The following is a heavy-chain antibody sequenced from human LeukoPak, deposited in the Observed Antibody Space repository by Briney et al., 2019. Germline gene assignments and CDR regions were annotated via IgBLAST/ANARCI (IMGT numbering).Heavy chain of an antibody. V-gene: IGHV3-20*04. J-gene: IGHJ2*01. D-gene: IGHD2-15*01. CDR1: GFTFDEHG. CDR2: IIWNGGST. CDR3: AGGDRNGWYFDL. Sequence: GGSLRLSCAGSGFTFDEHGMSWGRQAPGEGVEWVSGIIWNGGSTGYGDSVKGRFTISRDNAKKSLFLQMNSQRAEDTALYYCAGGDRNGWYFDLWGRGTLVTVSS.